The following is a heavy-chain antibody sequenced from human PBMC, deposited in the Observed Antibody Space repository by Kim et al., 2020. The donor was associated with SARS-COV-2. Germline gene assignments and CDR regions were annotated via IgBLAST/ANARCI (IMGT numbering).Heavy chain of an antibody. CDR2: IVVGSGNT. D-gene: IGHD2-2*01. V-gene: IGHV1-58*01. CDR3: AASWEYQLLWTPPDY. J-gene: IGHJ4*02. Sequence: LEWIGWIVVGSGNTNYAQKFQERVTITRDMSTSTAYMELSSLRSEDTAVYYGAASWEYQLLWTPPDYWGQGTLVTVSS.